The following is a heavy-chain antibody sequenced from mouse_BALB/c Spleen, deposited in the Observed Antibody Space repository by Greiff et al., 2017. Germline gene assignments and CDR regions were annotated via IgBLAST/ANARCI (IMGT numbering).Heavy chain of an antibody. CDR1: GFTFSSFG. V-gene: IGHV5-17*02. Sequence: EVQGVESGGGLVQPGGSRKLSCAASGFTFSSFGMHWVRQAPEKGLEWVAYISSGSSTIYYADTVKGRFTISRDNPKNTLFLQMTSLRSEDTAMYYCARGPTILYYFDYWGQGTTLTVSS. D-gene: IGHD1-1*02. J-gene: IGHJ2*01. CDR3: ARGPTILYYFDY. CDR2: ISSGSSTI.